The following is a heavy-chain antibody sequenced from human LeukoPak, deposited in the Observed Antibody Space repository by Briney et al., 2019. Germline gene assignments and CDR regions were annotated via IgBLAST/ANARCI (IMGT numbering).Heavy chain of an antibody. D-gene: IGHD2-15*01. V-gene: IGHV4-59*12. CDR2: IYYSGST. J-gene: IGHJ4*02. CDR3: AREALGYCSGGSCSYFDY. CDR1: GGSMSSYY. Sequence: SETLSLTCTVSGGSMSSYYWSWIRQPPGKGLEWIGYIYYSGSTNYNPSLKSRVTISVDTSKNQFTLKLSSVTAADTAVYYCAREALGYCSGGSCSYFDYWGQGTLVTVSS.